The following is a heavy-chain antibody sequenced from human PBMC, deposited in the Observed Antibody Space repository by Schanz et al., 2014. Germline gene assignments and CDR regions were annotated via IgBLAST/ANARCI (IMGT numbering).Heavy chain of an antibody. J-gene: IGHJ3*01. CDR3: ATNLTAVDYDAIGL. CDR2: MKSKVDGGTT. CDR1: GFTFSTTW. D-gene: IGHD4-17*01. V-gene: IGHV3-15*01. Sequence: EAQLVESGGGLIKPGGSLRLSCLASGFTFSTTWMNWVRQAPGKGLEWVGRMKSKVDGGTTDNAAPVQGRFTISRDDTKNTLQLKMNSLETEDAAVYYCATNLTAVDYDAIGLWGQGTMVTVSS.